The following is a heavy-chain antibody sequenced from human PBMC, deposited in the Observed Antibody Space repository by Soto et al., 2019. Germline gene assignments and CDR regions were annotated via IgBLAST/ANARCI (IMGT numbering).Heavy chain of an antibody. V-gene: IGHV4-30-4*01. CDR2: IYYSGST. Sequence: SETLSLTCTVSGGSISSGDYYWSWIRQPPGKGLEWIGYIYYSGSTYYNPSLKSRVTISVDTSKNQFSLKLSSVTAADTAVYYCASQKYYYDSSGYPTFWGQGTLVTVS. D-gene: IGHD3-22*01. CDR3: ASQKYYYDSSGYPTF. CDR1: GGSISSGDYY. J-gene: IGHJ4*02.